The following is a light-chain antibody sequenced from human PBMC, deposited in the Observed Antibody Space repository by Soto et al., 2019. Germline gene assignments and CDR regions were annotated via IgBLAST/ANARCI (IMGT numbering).Light chain of an antibody. CDR1: QNIDTY. CDR3: QQSYNTPRT. J-gene: IGKJ1*01. CDR2: GAS. Sequence: DIQMTQSPSSLAASVGDRVTISCRASQNIDTYLNWYQQKPGRGHKLLIYGASNLQSGGPSRFSGSGSGTDFTLTITSLQPEDFATYYCQQSYNTPRTFGQGTKVEVK. V-gene: IGKV1-39*01.